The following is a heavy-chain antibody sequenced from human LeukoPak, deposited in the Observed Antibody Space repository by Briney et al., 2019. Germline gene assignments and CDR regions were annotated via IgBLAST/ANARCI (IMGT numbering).Heavy chain of an antibody. J-gene: IGHJ4*02. CDR2: ISGSGGST. CDR1: GFTFSSYA. Sequence: GGSLRLSCAASGFTFSSYAMSWVRQAPGKGLEWVSAISGSGGSTYYADSVKGRFTISRDNSKNTLYLQMNSLRAEDTAVYYCAKYRSGGSCYPNYGDYVGYWGQGTLVTVSS. D-gene: IGHD2-15*01. CDR3: AKYRSGGSCYPNYGDYVGY. V-gene: IGHV3-23*01.